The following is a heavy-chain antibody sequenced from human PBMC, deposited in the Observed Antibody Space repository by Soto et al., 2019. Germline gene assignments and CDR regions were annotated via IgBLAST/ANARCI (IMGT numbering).Heavy chain of an antibody. Sequence: SGPTLVNPTQTLTLTCTFSGFSLSTSGVGVGWIRQPPGKALEWLALIYWDDDKRYSPSLKSRLTITKDTSKNQVVLTMTNMDPVETPTYYCAHTLTGRRWLRVGYWGQGTLVTV. CDR3: AHTLTGRRWLRVGY. CDR1: GFSLSTSGVG. CDR2: IYWDDDK. J-gene: IGHJ4*02. V-gene: IGHV2-5*02. D-gene: IGHD5-12*01.